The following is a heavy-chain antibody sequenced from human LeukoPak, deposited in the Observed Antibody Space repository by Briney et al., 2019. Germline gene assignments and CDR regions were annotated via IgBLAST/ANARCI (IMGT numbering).Heavy chain of an antibody. CDR3: XXXXXXVVDPYYYYYMDV. J-gene: IGHJ6*03. CDR2: IYTRGST. CDR1: GGSISSGSYY. V-gene: IGHV4-61*02. Sequence: SETLSLTCTVSGGSISSGSYYWSWIRQPAGKGLEWSGRIYTRGSTNYNPSLKSRVTISVETSKNQVSLKLISVTAAKTALYXXXXXXXXVVDPYYYYYMDVWGKGTTVTISS. D-gene: IGHD2-15*01.